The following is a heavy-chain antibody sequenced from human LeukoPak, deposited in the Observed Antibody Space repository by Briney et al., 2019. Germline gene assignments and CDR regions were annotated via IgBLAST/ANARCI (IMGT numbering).Heavy chain of an antibody. CDR1: GFIFSTYG. CDR2: ITGIGLHT. D-gene: IGHD3-10*01. CDR3: AKAMRGPLT. Sequence: GGSLRLSCEASGFIFSTYGMSWVRQAPGKGFEWVSSITGIGLHTYYADSVKGRFTISRDNSKDTVYLQMNSLQAEDTAVYYCAKAMRGPLTWGQGTLVTVSS. J-gene: IGHJ5*02. V-gene: IGHV3-23*01.